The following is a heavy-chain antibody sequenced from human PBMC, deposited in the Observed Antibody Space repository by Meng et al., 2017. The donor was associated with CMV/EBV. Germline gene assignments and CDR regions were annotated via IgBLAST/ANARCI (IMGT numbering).Heavy chain of an antibody. CDR1: GFTFSDYY. CDR2: ISSSGSTI. D-gene: IGHD3-10*01. J-gene: IGHJ4*02. CDR3: ARDDLPKTVYYGSGSRHASIDY. Sequence: GGSLRLSCAASGFTFSDYYMSWIRQAPGKGLEWVSHISSSGSTIYYADSVKGRFTISRDNAKNSLYLQMNSLRAEDTAVYYCARDDLPKTVYYGSGSRHASIDYWGQGTLVTVSS. V-gene: IGHV3-11*04.